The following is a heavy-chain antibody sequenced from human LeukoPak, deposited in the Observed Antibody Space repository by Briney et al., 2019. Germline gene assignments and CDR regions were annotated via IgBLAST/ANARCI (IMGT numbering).Heavy chain of an antibody. CDR2: INSDGGST. CDR3: ARRIQGMAPYYFEY. J-gene: IGHJ4*02. V-gene: IGHV3-74*01. Sequence: GGSLRLSCTASGFTFSSYWMHWVRQAPGKGLVWVSRINSDGGSTSYADSVKGRFTISRDNAKNTLYLQMNSLRAEDTAVYYCARRIQGMAPYYFEYWGQGTLVTVSS. D-gene: IGHD5-24*01. CDR1: GFTFSSYW.